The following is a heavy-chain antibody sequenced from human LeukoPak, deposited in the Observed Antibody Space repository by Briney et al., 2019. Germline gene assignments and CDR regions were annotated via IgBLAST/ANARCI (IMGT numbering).Heavy chain of an antibody. CDR2: ISGSGGST. Sequence: GGSLRLSCAASGFTFSSYAMSWVRQAPGKGLEWVSAISGSGGSTYYADSVKGRFTISRDNSKNTLYLQMNSLRAEDTAVYYCAKRDSSGSYPYYFDYWGQGTLVTVSS. V-gene: IGHV3-23*01. J-gene: IGHJ4*02. CDR3: AKRDSSGSYPYYFDY. CDR1: GFTFSSYA. D-gene: IGHD3-22*01.